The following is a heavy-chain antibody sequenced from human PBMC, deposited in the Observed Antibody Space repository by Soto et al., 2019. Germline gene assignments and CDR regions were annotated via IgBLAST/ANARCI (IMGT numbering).Heavy chain of an antibody. J-gene: IGHJ6*03. Sequence: GASVKVSCKASGYTFTGYYMHWVRQAPGQGLEWMGWINPNSGGTNYAQKFQGWVTMTRDTSISTAYMELSRLRSYDTAVYYCARTSPYYYYMDVWGKGTTVTVSS. CDR1: GYTFTGYY. CDR3: ARTSPYYYYMDV. V-gene: IGHV1-2*04. CDR2: INPNSGGT.